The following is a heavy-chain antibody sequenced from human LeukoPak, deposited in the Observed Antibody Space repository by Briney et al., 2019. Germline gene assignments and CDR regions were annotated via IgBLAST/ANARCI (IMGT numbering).Heavy chain of an antibody. V-gene: IGHV4-4*07. J-gene: IGHJ6*02. D-gene: IGHD1-1*01. CDR2: IYTSGST. CDR1: GGSISSYY. Sequence: SETLSLTCTVSGGSISSYYWSWIRQPAGKGLEWIGRIYTSGSTNYNPSLKSRVTMSVDTSKNQFSLRLSSVNAADTAVYYCTRLSTLRGVDVWGQGTTVIVSS. CDR3: TRLSTLRGVDV.